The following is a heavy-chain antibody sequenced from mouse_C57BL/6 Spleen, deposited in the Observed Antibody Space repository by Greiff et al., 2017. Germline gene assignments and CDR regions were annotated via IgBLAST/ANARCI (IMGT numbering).Heavy chain of an antibody. CDR1: GYTFTNYW. J-gene: IGHJ2*01. V-gene: IGHV1-63*01. CDR3: ARSGERGFGY. D-gene: IGHD3-1*01. CDR2: IYPGGGST. Sequence: VQLQQSGAELVRPGTSVKMSCKASGYTFTNYWIGWAKQRPGHGLEWIGDIYPGGGSTNYNEKFKGKATLTADKSSSTAYMQFSSLTSEDSAIYYCARSGERGFGYGGQGTTLTVSS.